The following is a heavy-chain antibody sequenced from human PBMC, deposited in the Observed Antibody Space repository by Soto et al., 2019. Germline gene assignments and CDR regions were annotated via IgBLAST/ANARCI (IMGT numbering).Heavy chain of an antibody. CDR1: GGSISSYY. CDR2: IYYSGST. V-gene: IGHV4-59*01. J-gene: IGHJ6*02. D-gene: IGHD2-21*01. CDR3: ARGIVLWTPPDYYYYGMDV. Sequence: PSETLSLTCTVSGGSISSYYWSWIRQPPGKGLEWIGYIYYSGSTNYNPSLKSRVTISVDTSKNQFSLKLSSVTAADTAVYYCARGIVLWTPPDYYYYGMDVCGQGTTVTVSS.